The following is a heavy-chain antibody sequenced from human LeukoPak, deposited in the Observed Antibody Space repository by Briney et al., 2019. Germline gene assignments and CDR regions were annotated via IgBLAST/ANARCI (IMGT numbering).Heavy chain of an antibody. D-gene: IGHD3-10*01. CDR2: ISYDGSNK. CDR1: GFTFRKYW. V-gene: IGHV3-30*18. J-gene: IGHJ3*02. CDR3: AKDTVLWFGESPDAFDI. Sequence: GESLRLSCTASGFTFRKYWLHWVRQAPGKGLEWVAAISYDGSNKYYADSVKGRFTISRDNSKNTLYLQMNSLRAEDTAVYYCAKDTVLWFGESPDAFDIWGQGTMVTVSS.